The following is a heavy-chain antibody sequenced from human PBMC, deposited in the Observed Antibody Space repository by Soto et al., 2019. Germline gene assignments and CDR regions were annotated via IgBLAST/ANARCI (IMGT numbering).Heavy chain of an antibody. CDR1: GYTLTELS. V-gene: IGHV1-24*01. J-gene: IGHJ6*02. D-gene: IGHD1-26*01. CDR2: FDPEDGET. CDR3: VTDPVGATNWNYYYYYGMDV. Sequence: GASVKVSCKVSGYTLTELSMHWVRQAPGKGLEWMRGFDPEDGETIYAQKFQGRVTMTEDTSTDTAYMELSSLRSEDTAVYYCVTDPVGATNWNYYYYYGMDVWGQGTTVTVSS.